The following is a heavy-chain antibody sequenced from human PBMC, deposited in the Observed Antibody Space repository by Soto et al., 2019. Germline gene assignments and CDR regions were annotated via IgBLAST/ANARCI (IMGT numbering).Heavy chain of an antibody. CDR2: IYNSGNT. J-gene: IGHJ4*02. Sequence: SATLSLTCTVSGGSISSYYWNWIRQPPGKGLEWIGYIYNSGNTNYNPSLRSRVTISVDTSKNQFSLKLTSVTAADTAVYYCAAPPRYWGQGTLVTVSS. CDR1: GGSISSYY. V-gene: IGHV4-59*01. CDR3: AAPPRY. D-gene: IGHD6-6*01.